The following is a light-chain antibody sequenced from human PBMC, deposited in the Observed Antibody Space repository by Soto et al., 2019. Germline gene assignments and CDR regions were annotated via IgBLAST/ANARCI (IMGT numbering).Light chain of an antibody. V-gene: IGKV1-9*01. CDR1: QGISSY. J-gene: IGKJ4*02. CDR2: AAS. CDR3: QQLNSYPQLT. Sequence: DIPLTQSPSFLSASVGDSVTLTCRASQGISSYLAWYQQKPGKAPKLLIYAASTLQSVVPSRFSGSGSGTEFTLTSSSLQPEDFATYYCQQLNSYPQLTFGGGTKVEIK.